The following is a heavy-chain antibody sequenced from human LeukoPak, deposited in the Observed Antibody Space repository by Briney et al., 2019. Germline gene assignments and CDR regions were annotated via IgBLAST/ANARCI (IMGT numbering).Heavy chain of an antibody. CDR3: ARQIGGSKDY. J-gene: IGHJ4*02. V-gene: IGHV5-51*01. Sequence: GASLQISCEGSGYIFTSYWSGWVRQLPGKGLEGMGIIYPGDSDTRYSPSFQGQVTISADKSISTAYLQWSSLKASDTAMYYCARQIGGSKDYWGQGTLVTVSS. CDR2: IYPGDSDT. CDR1: GYIFTSYW. D-gene: IGHD3-10*01.